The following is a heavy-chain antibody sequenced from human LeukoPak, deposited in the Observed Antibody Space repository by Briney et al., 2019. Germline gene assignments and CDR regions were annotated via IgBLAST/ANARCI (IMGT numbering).Heavy chain of an antibody. CDR2: IYTSGST. CDR1: SGSISRHY. D-gene: IGHD3-10*01. CDR3: ATDGSGSDI. Sequence: PSETLSLTCTVSSGSISRHYWSWIRQPAGKGLEWIGRIYTSGSTTYNPSLKSRVTMSIDTSKNQFSLKLSSVTAADTAVYYCATDGSGSDIWGQGTMDTVSS. J-gene: IGHJ3*02. V-gene: IGHV4-4*07.